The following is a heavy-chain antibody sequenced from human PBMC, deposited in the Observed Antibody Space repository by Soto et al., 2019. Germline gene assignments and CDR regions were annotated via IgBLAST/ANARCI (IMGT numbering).Heavy chain of an antibody. CDR3: ARFVPLLASYYNVDY. D-gene: IGHD3-10*01. Sequence: PGGSLRLSCAASGFSFSDYYMSWIRQAPGKGLEWISYITSSSSYAVYADSVKGRFSISRDNAQNSLYLQMNSLRVEDTAVYYFARFVPLLASYYNVDYWGQGSLVTVSS. CDR1: GFSFSDYY. CDR2: ITSSSSYA. J-gene: IGHJ4*02. V-gene: IGHV3-11*03.